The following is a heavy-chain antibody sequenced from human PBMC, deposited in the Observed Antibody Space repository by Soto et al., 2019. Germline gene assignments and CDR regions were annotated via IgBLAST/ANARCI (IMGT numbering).Heavy chain of an antibody. D-gene: IGHD3-9*01. V-gene: IGHV4-30-4*01. CDR2: IYYSGST. CDR1: GGSISSGDYY. Sequence: PSETLSLTCTVSGGSISSGDYYWSWIRQPPGKGLEWIGYIYYSGSTYYNPSLKSRVTISVDTSKNQFSLKLSSVTAADTAVYYCARGKTYDILTGHYHYFDYWGQGTLVTVSS. J-gene: IGHJ4*02. CDR3: ARGKTYDILTGHYHYFDY.